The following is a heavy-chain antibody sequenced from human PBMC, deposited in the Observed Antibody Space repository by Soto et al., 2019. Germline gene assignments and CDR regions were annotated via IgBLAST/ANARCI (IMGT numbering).Heavy chain of an antibody. D-gene: IGHD6-13*01. CDR3: ARGTSPTAAGEHIDY. CDR1: GYTFTGYY. CDR2: INPNSGGT. V-gene: IGHV1-2*04. Sequence: VQLVQSGAEVKKPGASVKVSCKASGYTFTGYYMHWVRQAPGQGLEWMGWINPNSGGTNYAQKFQGWVTMTRDTSISTAYMELSRLRSDDTAVYYCARGTSPTAAGEHIDYWGQGTLVTVSS. J-gene: IGHJ4*02.